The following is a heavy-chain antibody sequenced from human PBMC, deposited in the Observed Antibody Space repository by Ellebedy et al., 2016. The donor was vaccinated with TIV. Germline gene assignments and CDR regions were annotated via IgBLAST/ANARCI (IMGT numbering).Heavy chain of an antibody. J-gene: IGHJ5*01. CDR2: IYYSGTS. CDR3: ARLKAVRDISMYNYFDS. D-gene: IGHD5-12*01. Sequence: SETLSLTCTVSGGSISSYHWSWIRQPPGKGLEWIGYIYYSGTSKYNASLKSRVTISVDTSKNQFSLKLSSGTAADTAVYYCARLKAVRDISMYNYFDSWGQGTLVTVSS. CDR1: GGSISSYH. V-gene: IGHV4-59*01.